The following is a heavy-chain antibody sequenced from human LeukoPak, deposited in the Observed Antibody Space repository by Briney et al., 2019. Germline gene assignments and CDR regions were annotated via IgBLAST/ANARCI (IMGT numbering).Heavy chain of an antibody. J-gene: IGHJ6*03. CDR3: ASRSSPPYYYYYVDV. CDR2: INPNSGGT. V-gene: IGHV1-2*02. CDR1: GYTFTGYY. D-gene: IGHD6-6*01. Sequence: GASVKVSCKASGYTFTGYYMHWVRQAPGQGLEWMGWINPNSGGTNYAQKFQGRVTMTRDTSISTAYMELSRLRSDDTAVYYCASRSSPPYYYYYVDVWGKGTTVTVSS.